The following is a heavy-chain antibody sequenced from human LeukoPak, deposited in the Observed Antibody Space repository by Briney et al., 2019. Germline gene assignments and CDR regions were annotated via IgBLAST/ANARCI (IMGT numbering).Heavy chain of an antibody. CDR2: ISSSGSTI. J-gene: IGHJ3*02. V-gene: IGHV3-11*01. Sequence: SGGSLRLSCAASGFTFSDYYMSWIRQAPGKGLEWVSYISSSGSTIYYADSVKGRFTISRDNAKNSLYLQMNSLRAEDTAVYYCANVDIVATIDAFDIWGQGTMVTVSS. CDR3: ANVDIVATIDAFDI. CDR1: GFTFSDYY. D-gene: IGHD5-12*01.